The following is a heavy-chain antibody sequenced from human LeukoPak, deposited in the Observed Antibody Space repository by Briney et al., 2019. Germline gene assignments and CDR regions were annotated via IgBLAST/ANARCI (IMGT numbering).Heavy chain of an antibody. D-gene: IGHD3-10*01. CDR1: GYPFSAHF. J-gene: IGHJ4*02. Sequence: ASVKVSCKASGYPFSAHFLNRVRHAPGQGLEWMGNIDTTTGNPRYAQDFTGRFVFSLDTSVSTAYLQITSLKADDSAAYYCVRGTPTPGMDYWGQGTQVTVSS. CDR2: IDTTTGNP. V-gene: IGHV7-4-1*02. CDR3: VRGTPTPGMDY.